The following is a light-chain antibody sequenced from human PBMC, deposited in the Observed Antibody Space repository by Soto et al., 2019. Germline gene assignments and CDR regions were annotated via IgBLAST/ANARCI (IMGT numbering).Light chain of an antibody. J-gene: IGLJ2*01. CDR1: SSNIGAGYD. CDR2: DNT. Sequence: QSVLTQPPSVSGAPGQRVTISCTGSSSNIGAGYDVHWYQQLPGTAPKLLIYDNTNRPSGVPDRFSGSKSGTSASLAITGLQPEDEADYYCQSYDNSLTASKVLFGGGTKLTVL. V-gene: IGLV1-40*01. CDR3: QSYDNSLTASKVL.